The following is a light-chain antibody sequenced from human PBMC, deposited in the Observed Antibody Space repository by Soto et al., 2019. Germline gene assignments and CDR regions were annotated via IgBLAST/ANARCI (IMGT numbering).Light chain of an antibody. Sequence: DIQMTQSPSTLSASVGDRVTITCRASQTISTWLAWYQQKPGKAPKLLIYKASTLQGGVPSRFSGSGSGTEFTRTISSLQPDDFATYYCQQYSSYTPYTFGQGTNLEIK. CDR2: KAS. CDR3: QQYSSYTPYT. J-gene: IGKJ2*01. V-gene: IGKV1-5*03. CDR1: QTISTW.